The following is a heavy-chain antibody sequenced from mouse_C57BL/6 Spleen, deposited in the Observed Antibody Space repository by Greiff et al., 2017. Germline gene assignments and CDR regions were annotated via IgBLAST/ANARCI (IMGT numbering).Heavy chain of an antibody. CDR1: GYSITSGYY. D-gene: IGHD3-2*02. CDR3: ARAAQVFGY. J-gene: IGHJ2*01. V-gene: IGHV3-6*01. Sequence: EVQLQQSGPGLVKPSQSLSLTCSVTGYSITSGYYWNWIRQFPGNKLEWMGYIRDDGSNNYNPSLKNRISITRDTSTNQFFLNLNSVTTEDTATYCFARAAQVFGYWGQGTTLTVAS. CDR2: IRDDGSN.